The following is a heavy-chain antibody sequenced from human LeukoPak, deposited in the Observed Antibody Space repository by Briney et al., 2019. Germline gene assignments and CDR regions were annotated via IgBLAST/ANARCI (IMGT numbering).Heavy chain of an antibody. V-gene: IGHV3-48*01. CDR3: ARGVPKTSYYYYYMDV. D-gene: IGHD4-11*01. CDR2: ISGSSFTI. CDR1: GFTFSSYG. J-gene: IGHJ6*03. Sequence: PGGSLRLSCAASGFTFSSYGMSWVRQAPGKGLEWISYISGSSFTIHYADSVKGRFTISRDNAKNSLYLQMNSLRAEDTAVYYCARGVPKTSYYYYYMDVWGKGTTVTVSS.